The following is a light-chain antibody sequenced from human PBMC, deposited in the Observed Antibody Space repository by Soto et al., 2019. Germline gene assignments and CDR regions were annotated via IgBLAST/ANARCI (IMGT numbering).Light chain of an antibody. CDR2: LGS. CDR1: QSLLHSNGYNC. V-gene: IGKV2-28*01. Sequence: EIVMTQSPLSLPVTPGEPASISCRSSQSLLHSNGYNCLDWYLQKPGQPPQLLIYLGSNRASGVPDRFSGSGSGTDFTLKISRVEAEDVGVYYCMQALQTLWTFGQGTKVEIK. CDR3: MQALQTLWT. J-gene: IGKJ1*01.